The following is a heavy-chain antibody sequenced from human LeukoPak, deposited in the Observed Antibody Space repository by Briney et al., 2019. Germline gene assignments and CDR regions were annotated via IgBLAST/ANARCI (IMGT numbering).Heavy chain of an antibody. J-gene: IGHJ4*02. Sequence: GGSLRLSYSASGFTFNSYGMSWLRPAPGKGLEWVSGICGSDGNTYYADSVKGRFTISRANSKNTLYLQMNSLRAEVTAVYSCAKRRHMTTVTTGSFFDYWGQGTLVTVSS. CDR3: AKRRHMTTVTTGSFFDY. CDR1: GFTFNSYG. D-gene: IGHD4-17*01. CDR2: ICGSDGNT. V-gene: IGHV3-23*01.